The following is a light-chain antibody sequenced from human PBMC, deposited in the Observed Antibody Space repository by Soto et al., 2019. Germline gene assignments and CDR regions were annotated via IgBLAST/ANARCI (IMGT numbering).Light chain of an antibody. Sequence: DIQMTQSPSTLSASVGDRVTITCRASQSLNNWLAWLQQKPGKAPKLLIYDVSSLESWVPSRFSGSGSGTEFTLTISSLQPDDVATYYCQQYNNYPWTFGQGTKVEIK. CDR1: QSLNNW. CDR3: QQYNNYPWT. V-gene: IGKV1-5*01. J-gene: IGKJ1*01. CDR2: DVS.